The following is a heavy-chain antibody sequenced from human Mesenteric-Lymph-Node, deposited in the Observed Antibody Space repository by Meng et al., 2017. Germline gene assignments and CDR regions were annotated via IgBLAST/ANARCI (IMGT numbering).Heavy chain of an antibody. Sequence: GESLKISCAASGFSFSDHYIDWVRQAPGKGLEWVARIRNKPNRYSTEYAASVKDRFTISRDDSKNSVYLQMNSLKSEDTAVYYCTRVLVQTTGLDHWGQGTLVTVSS. CDR3: TRVLVQTTGLDH. CDR1: GFSFSDHY. V-gene: IGHV3-72*01. J-gene: IGHJ4*02. CDR2: IRNKPNRYST. D-gene: IGHD2-8*02.